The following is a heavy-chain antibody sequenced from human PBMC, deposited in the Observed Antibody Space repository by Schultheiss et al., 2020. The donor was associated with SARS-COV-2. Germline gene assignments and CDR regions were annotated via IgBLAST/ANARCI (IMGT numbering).Heavy chain of an antibody. V-gene: IGHV4-38-2*02. Sequence: SETLSLTCTVSGGSISSGYYWGWIRQPPGKGLEWIGSIYYSGSTYYNPSLKSRVTISVDTSKNQFSLKLSSVTAADTAVYYCARPKGSGWYYYFDYWGQGTLVTVSS. CDR1: GGSISSGYY. D-gene: IGHD6-19*01. J-gene: IGHJ4*02. CDR2: IYYSGST. CDR3: ARPKGSGWYYYFDY.